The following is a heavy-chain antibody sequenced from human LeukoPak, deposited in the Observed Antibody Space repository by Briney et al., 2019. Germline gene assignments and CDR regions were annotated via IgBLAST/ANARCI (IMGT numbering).Heavy chain of an antibody. CDR1: GYTFTSYD. D-gene: IGHD1-1*01. V-gene: IGHV1-8*03. J-gene: IGHJ6*03. CDR3: ARDGTTGTTGGYYYYMDV. CDR2: MNPNSGNT. Sequence: GASVKVSCKASGYTFTSYDINWVRQATGQGLEWMGWMNPNSGNTGYAQKFQGRVTITRNTSISTAYMELSSLRSEDTAVYYCARDGTTGTTGGYYYYMDVWGKGTTVTVSS.